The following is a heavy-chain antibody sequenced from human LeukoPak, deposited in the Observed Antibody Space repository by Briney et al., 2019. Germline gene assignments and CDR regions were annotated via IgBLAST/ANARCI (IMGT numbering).Heavy chain of an antibody. CDR2: IYDSEST. Sequence: PSETLSLTCTVSGGSFSSHYWSWVRQPPGKGLEWIGNIYDSESTHYKSSLKSRVTISVDTSKNQFSLRLSSVTAADTAVYYCARVLQNYYYLDVWGKGTTVTVSS. D-gene: IGHD3-3*01. V-gene: IGHV4-59*11. CDR3: ARVLQNYYYLDV. CDR1: GGSFSSHY. J-gene: IGHJ6*03.